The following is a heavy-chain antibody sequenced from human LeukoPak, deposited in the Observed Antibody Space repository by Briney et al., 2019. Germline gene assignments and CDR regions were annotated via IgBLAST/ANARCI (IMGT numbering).Heavy chain of an antibody. J-gene: IGHJ6*02. D-gene: IGHD3-10*01. CDR3: ARDLPITMVRGVIDGMDV. CDR2: IKQDGSEK. Sequence: GGSLRLSCAASGFTFSSYWMSWVRQAPGKGLEWVANIKQDGSEKYYVDSVKGRFTISRGNAKNSLYLQMNSLRAEDTAVYYCARDLPITMVRGVIDGMDVWGQGTTVTVSS. V-gene: IGHV3-7*01. CDR1: GFTFSSYW.